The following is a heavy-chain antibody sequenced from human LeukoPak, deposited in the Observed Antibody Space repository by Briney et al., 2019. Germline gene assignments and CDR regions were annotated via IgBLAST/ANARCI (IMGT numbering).Heavy chain of an antibody. V-gene: IGHV3-48*01. CDR2: ITSGGTTI. CDR1: GFTVSSFY. Sequence: GGSLRLSCAASGFTVSSFYMSWVRQAPGKGLEWVSYITSGGTTIYYADSVKGRFTISRDNAKNSLYLQMNSLRAEDTAVYYCARDYSTVTTFFDYWGQGTLVTVSS. CDR3: ARDYSTVTTFFDY. J-gene: IGHJ4*02. D-gene: IGHD4-17*01.